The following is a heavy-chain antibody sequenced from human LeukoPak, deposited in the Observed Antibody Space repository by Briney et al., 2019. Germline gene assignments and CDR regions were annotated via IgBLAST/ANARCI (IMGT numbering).Heavy chain of an antibody. Sequence: GESLKISCKGSGYSFSSYWIGWVRQMPGKGLEWMGIIYPGHSDTKYSPSFQGQVTISADKSISTAYLQWSSLKASDTAMYYCARLGGDYDILTFGPGVPPIDYWGQGTLVTVSS. CDR2: IYPGHSDT. D-gene: IGHD3-9*01. J-gene: IGHJ4*02. CDR1: GYSFSSYW. V-gene: IGHV5-51*01. CDR3: ARLGGDYDILTFGPGVPPIDY.